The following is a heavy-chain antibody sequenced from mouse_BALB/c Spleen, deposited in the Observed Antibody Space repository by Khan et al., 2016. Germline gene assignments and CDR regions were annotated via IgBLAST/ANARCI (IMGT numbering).Heavy chain of an antibody. D-gene: IGHD1-1*01. V-gene: IGHV14-3*02. Sequence: VQLQQSGAELVKPGASVKLSCTASGFNIKDTYMHWVKQRPEQGLEWIGRIDPANGNTKYDPKFQGKATITADTSSNTAYLQLSSLTSEDTAVYYCAKGFITTVVAPALYAMDYWGQGTSVTVSS. CDR2: IDPANGNT. CDR3: AKGFITTVVAPALYAMDY. CDR1: GFNIKDTY. J-gene: IGHJ4*01.